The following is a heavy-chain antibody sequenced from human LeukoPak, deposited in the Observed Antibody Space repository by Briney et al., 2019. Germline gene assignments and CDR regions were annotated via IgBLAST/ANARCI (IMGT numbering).Heavy chain of an antibody. CDR2: MNPNSGNT. CDR3: ARGVTTVGSFDY. Sequence: ASVTVSCKASGYTFTSYDINWVRQATGQGLEWMGWMNPNSGNTGYAQKFQGRVTMTRNTSISTAYMELSSLRSEDTAVYYCARGVTTVGSFDYWGQGTLVTVSS. CDR1: GYTFTSYD. D-gene: IGHD4-23*01. V-gene: IGHV1-8*01. J-gene: IGHJ4*02.